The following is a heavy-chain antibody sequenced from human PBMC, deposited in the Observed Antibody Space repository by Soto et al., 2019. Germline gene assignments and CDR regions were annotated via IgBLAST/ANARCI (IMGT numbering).Heavy chain of an antibody. V-gene: IGHV3-48*02. CDR2: IISSGTTI. CDR1: GFTFSRYS. D-gene: IGHD2-8*01. Sequence: GGSLRLSCAASGFTFSRYSMNWARQAPGKGLEWIAYIISSGTTIFYADSVKGRFTISRDNAKSSLYLQMNSLRDEHTAVYYCARDNGMAGSFDPWGQGTRVTVSS. J-gene: IGHJ5*02. CDR3: ARDNGMAGSFDP.